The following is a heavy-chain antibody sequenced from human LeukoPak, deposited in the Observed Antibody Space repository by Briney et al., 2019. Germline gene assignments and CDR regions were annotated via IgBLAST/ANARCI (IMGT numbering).Heavy chain of an antibody. Sequence: ASVKVSCKASGYTFTGYYMHWVRQAPGQGLEWMGWINPNSGGTNYAQKFQGRVTMTRDTSISTAYMELSRLRSEDTAVYYCARPRIAAAGYVNWGQGTLVTVSS. D-gene: IGHD6-13*01. CDR3: ARPRIAAAGYVN. CDR1: GYTFTGYY. CDR2: INPNSGGT. J-gene: IGHJ4*02. V-gene: IGHV1-2*02.